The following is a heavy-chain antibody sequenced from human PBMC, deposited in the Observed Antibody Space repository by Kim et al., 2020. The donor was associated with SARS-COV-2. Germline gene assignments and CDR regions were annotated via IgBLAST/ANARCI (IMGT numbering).Heavy chain of an antibody. V-gene: IGHV1-69*01. Sequence: NYATKFQGRVTITADESTSTAYMELSSLRSEDTAVYYCAASSSFYNWFDPWGQGTLVTVSS. J-gene: IGHJ5*02. CDR3: AASSSFYNWFDP. D-gene: IGHD6-13*01.